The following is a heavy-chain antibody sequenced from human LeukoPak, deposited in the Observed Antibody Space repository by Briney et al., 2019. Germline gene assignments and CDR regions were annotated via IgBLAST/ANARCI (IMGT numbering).Heavy chain of an antibody. CDR1: GFTFSSYA. Sequence: GGFLRLSCTASGFTFSSYAMHWVRQAPGKGLEWVAVIWYDGSVEYYIDSVRGRFSISRDNSKKTLYLQMNSLRAEDTAVYHCAKTGGSYSPYYYMDVWGKGTTVTASS. V-gene: IGHV3-33*06. CDR2: IWYDGSVE. CDR3: AKTGGSYSPYYYMDV. J-gene: IGHJ6*03. D-gene: IGHD3-10*01.